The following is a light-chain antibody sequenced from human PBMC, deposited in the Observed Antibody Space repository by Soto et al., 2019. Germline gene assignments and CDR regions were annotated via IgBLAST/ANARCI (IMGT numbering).Light chain of an antibody. V-gene: IGKV3-20*01. CDR2: GAS. CDR3: QQYGSSPRT. CDR1: QSVSSSTY. J-gene: IGKJ1*01. Sequence: EVVLTQSPGTLSLSPGERATLSCRASQSVSSSTYLAWYQQKPGQAPRLLIYGASSRATGIPDRFSGSGSGTDFTLTISRLEPEDFAMYYCQQYGSSPRTFGQGTKVEI.